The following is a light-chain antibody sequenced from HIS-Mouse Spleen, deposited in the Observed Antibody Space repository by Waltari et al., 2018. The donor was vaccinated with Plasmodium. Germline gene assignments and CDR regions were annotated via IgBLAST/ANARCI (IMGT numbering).Light chain of an antibody. CDR3: QVWDSSSDHVV. CDR1: KLGSKR. J-gene: IGLJ2*01. V-gene: IGLV3-21*02. Sequence: SYVLTQPPSVSVAPGQTARITCGGDKLGSKRWKWYQQKPGQAPVMVVYDDSDRPSGIPERFSGSNSGNTATLTISRVEAGDEADYYCQVWDSSSDHVVFGGGTKLTVL. CDR2: DDS.